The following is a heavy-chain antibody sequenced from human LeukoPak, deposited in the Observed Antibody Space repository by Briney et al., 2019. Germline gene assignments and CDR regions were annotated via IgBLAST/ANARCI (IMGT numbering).Heavy chain of an antibody. Sequence: PGGSLRLSCTDSGFTFSDYAMSWVRQAPGKGLEWVGFIRSKAYGGTTEYAASVKGRFTISRDDSKSIAYLEMDGLITEDTAVYYCTRGNQVLLYFFDYWGQGTLATVSS. CDR1: GFTFSDYA. D-gene: IGHD2-2*01. CDR3: TRGNQVLLYFFDY. J-gene: IGHJ4*02. V-gene: IGHV3-49*04. CDR2: IRSKAYGGTT.